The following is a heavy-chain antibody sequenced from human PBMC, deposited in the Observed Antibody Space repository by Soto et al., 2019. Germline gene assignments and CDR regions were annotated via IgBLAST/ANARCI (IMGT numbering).Heavy chain of an antibody. CDR2: VWYDGGNK. Sequence: QVQLVESGGGVVQPGRSLRLSCAASGFTFSSYGMHWVRQAPGKGLEWVALVWYDGGNKYYADSVKGRFTISRDNSKNALDLQMHSLRDEDTAVYYCVRAAGYSGNDYVYYYGMDVWGQGTTVTVSS. J-gene: IGHJ6*02. V-gene: IGHV3-33*01. CDR3: VRAAGYSGNDYVYYYGMDV. D-gene: IGHD5-12*01. CDR1: GFTFSSYG.